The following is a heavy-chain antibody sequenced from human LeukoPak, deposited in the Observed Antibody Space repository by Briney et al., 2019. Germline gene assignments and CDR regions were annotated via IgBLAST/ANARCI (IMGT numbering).Heavy chain of an antibody. CDR3: ATGDGGSSAQWFDP. J-gene: IGHJ5*02. Sequence: GASVKVSCKVSGYTLTELSMHWVRQAPGKGLEWMGGFDPEDGETIYAQKFQGRVTMTEDTSTDTAYMELSSLRSEDTAVYYCATGDGGSSAQWFDPWGQGTLVTVSS. V-gene: IGHV1-24*01. CDR2: FDPEDGET. CDR1: GYTLTELS. D-gene: IGHD3-16*01.